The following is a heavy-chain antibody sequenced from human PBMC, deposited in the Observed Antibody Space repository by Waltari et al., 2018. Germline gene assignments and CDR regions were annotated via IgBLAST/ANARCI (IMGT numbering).Heavy chain of an antibody. Sequence: QLQLQESGPGLVKPSETLSLTCPVSGGSISSSRYYWGWIRQPPGKGLEWIGSIYYSGSTYYNPSLKSRVTISVDTSKNQFSLKLSSVTAADTAVYYCARSHLGVVQGHFDLWGRGTLVTVSS. CDR2: IYYSGST. CDR3: ARSHLGVVQGHFDL. V-gene: IGHV4-39*07. J-gene: IGHJ2*01. D-gene: IGHD3-10*01. CDR1: GGSISSSRYY.